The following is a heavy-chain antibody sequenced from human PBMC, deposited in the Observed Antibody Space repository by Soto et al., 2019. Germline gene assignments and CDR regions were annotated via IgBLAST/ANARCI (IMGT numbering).Heavy chain of an antibody. CDR3: ARHVDCVGGICSLDY. Sequence: GESLKISCQRSGDSFTNYWIAWVRQMPRKGLEWMAVIHPSDYDTRYSPSFQGQVTISADRSISTTFLYWNSLEASDTAIYYCARHVDCVGGICSLDYWGQGTPVTVSS. CDR1: GDSFTNYW. V-gene: IGHV5-51*01. CDR2: IHPSDYDT. D-gene: IGHD2-15*01. J-gene: IGHJ4*02.